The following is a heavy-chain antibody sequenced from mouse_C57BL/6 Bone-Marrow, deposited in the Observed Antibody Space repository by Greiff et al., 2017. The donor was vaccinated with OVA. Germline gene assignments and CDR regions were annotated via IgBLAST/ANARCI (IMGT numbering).Heavy chain of an antibody. D-gene: IGHD3-1*01. Sequence: SGAELVRPGTSVKVSCKASGYAFTNYLIEWVKQRPGQGLEWIGVINPGSGGTNYNEKFKGKATLTADKSSSTAYMQLSSLTSEDSAVYFCARQLYWFAYWGQGTLVTVSA. J-gene: IGHJ3*01. CDR3: ARQLYWFAY. CDR2: INPGSGGT. V-gene: IGHV1-54*01. CDR1: GYAFTNYL.